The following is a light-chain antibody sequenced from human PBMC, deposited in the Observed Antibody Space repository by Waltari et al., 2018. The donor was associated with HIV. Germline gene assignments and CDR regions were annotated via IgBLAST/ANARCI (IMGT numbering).Light chain of an antibody. CDR2: GDD. CDR1: RSTLGRNT. V-gene: IGLV1-44*01. Sequence: QSVLTPPASVSGTPGHGVTISCSGSRSTLGRNTFSWYQQLPGAAPKLFIFGDDLRPSGVPDRFSGSKSGTSASLAISGLQFEDEAVDFCGVWDDSLSGQAVFGGGTMLTVL. CDR3: GVWDDSLSGQAV. J-gene: IGLJ2*01.